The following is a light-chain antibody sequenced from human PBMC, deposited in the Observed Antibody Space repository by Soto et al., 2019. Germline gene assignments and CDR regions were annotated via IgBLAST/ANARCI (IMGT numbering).Light chain of an antibody. Sequence: EIVLTQSPGTLSLSPGERATLSCRASQSVNSNYLAWYRRKPGQAPSLLIYGASTRATGIPGRFSGSGSGTDFTLTITRLEPEVFAVYYCQQSGSSPPTFGQGTKVEI. CDR2: GAS. CDR1: QSVNSNY. J-gene: IGKJ1*01. CDR3: QQSGSSPPT. V-gene: IGKV3-20*01.